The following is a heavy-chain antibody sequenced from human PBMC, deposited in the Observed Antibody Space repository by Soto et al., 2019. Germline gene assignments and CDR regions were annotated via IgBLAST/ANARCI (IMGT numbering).Heavy chain of an antibody. Sequence: QVQLVQSGAEVKKPGASVKVSCKASGYTFTSYGISWVRQAPGQGLEWMGWISAYNGNTNYAQKLQGRVTMTTDTATSTAYMELRSLRSDDTDVYYCARDPSRTAAAGSLYYYGMDVWGQGTTVTVSS. CDR2: ISAYNGNT. J-gene: IGHJ6*02. D-gene: IGHD6-13*01. V-gene: IGHV1-18*01. CDR3: ARDPSRTAAAGSLYYYGMDV. CDR1: GYTFTSYG.